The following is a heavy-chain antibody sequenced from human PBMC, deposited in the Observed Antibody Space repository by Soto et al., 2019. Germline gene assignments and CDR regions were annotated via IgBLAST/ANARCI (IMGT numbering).Heavy chain of an antibody. V-gene: IGHV3-23*01. CDR3: AKQQGPGTPYYYAMDV. J-gene: IGHJ6*02. Sequence: GGSTRLSCAASGFPFYSYAMSWVRQAPGKGLEWVSVIRGSGDRTYYADSVKGRFTISRDNSKNTLYMQMNTLRAEDTAVYYCAKQQGPGTPYYYAMDVWGQGTTVTVSS. D-gene: IGHD1-1*01. CDR2: IRGSGDRT. CDR1: GFPFYSYA.